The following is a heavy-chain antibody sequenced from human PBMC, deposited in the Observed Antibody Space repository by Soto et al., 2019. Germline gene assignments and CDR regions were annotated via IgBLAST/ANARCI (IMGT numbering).Heavy chain of an antibody. CDR2: IYNSGST. CDR1: GGSISNYY. D-gene: IGHD5-12*01. V-gene: IGHV4-59*01. CDR3: ARDGVATIAGFDY. Sequence: PSETLSLTCTVSGGSISNYYWSWIRQPPGEGLEWIGYIYNSGSTNYNPSLKSRVTISVDTSKNQFSLKLSSVTAADTAVYYCARDGVATIAGFDYWGQGILVTVSS. J-gene: IGHJ4*02.